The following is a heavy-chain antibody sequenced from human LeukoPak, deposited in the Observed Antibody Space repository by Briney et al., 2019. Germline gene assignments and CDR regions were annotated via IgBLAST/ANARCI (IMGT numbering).Heavy chain of an antibody. J-gene: IGHJ4*02. CDR1: GGTFSSYA. V-gene: IGHV1-69*05. D-gene: IGHD6-13*01. Sequence: SVKVSCKASGGTFSSYAISWVRQAPGQGLEWMGGIIPIFGTANYAQKFQGRVTITTDESTSTAYMELSSLRSEDTAVYYCARGLPESGYSRHWGQGTLVTVSS. CDR3: ARGLPESGYSRH. CDR2: IIPIFGTA.